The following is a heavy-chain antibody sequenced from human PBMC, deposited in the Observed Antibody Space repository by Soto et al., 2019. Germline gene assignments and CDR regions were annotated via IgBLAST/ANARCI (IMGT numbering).Heavy chain of an antibody. CDR1: GFTFSDYY. J-gene: IGHJ6*02. V-gene: IGHV3-11*06. CDR3: ARDQGAHSGYGYYYGMDV. CDR2: ISSSSSYT. D-gene: IGHD5-12*01. Sequence: PGGSLRLSCAASGFTFSDYYMSWIRQAPGKGLEWVSYISSSSSYTNYADSVKGRFTISRDNAKNSLYLQMNSLRAEDTAVYYCARDQGAHSGYGYYYGMDVWGQGTTVTVSS.